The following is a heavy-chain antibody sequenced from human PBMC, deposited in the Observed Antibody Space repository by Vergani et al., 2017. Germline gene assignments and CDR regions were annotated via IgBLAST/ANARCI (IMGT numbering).Heavy chain of an antibody. CDR3: AGLSRDSYNYHFYYFDY. CDR2: IIPIFGTA. Sequence: QVQLVQSGAEVKKPGSSVKVSCKASGGTFSSYAISWVRQAPGQGLEWMGGIIPIFGTANYAQKFQGRVTITADESTSTAYMELSSLRSEDTAVYYCAGLSRDSYNYHFYYFDYWGRGTLIGVSS. D-gene: IGHD5-24*01. V-gene: IGHV1-69*01. J-gene: IGHJ4*02. CDR1: GGTFSSYA.